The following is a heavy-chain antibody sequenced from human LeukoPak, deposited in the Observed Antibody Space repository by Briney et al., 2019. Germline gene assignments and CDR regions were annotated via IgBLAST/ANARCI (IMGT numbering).Heavy chain of an antibody. CDR1: GFMFHDYA. CDR3: ARESESSGWYDY. CDR2: ISGDGGST. D-gene: IGHD6-19*01. J-gene: IGHJ4*02. V-gene: IGHV3-43*02. Sequence: GGSLRLSCAAPGFMFHDYAIHWVRQAPGEGLESVSLISGDGGSTFSADSVKSGFTISRDTSKNSLYLQMNSLRSDDTALYYCARESESSGWYDYWGQGTLVTVSS.